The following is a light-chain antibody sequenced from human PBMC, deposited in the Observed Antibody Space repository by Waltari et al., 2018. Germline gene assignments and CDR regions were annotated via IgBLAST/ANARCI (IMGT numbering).Light chain of an antibody. Sequence: SYELTQPPSVSVSPGQTARITCPGDALAKQYVHWYHQKPGQVPVLVMSKDSERPSGISERFSGSSSGTAVTLTINWVEAEDEGDYFCQSADSSGTWVFGGGTKLTVL. CDR3: QSADSSGTWV. CDR1: ALAKQY. V-gene: IGLV3-25*03. CDR2: KDS. J-gene: IGLJ3*02.